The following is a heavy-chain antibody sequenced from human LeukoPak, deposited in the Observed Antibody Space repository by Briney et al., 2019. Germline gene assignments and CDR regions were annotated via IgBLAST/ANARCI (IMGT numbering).Heavy chain of an antibody. D-gene: IGHD3-10*01. Sequence: SETLSLTCTVSGYSISSGYYWGWIRQPPGKGLEWIGSIYHSGSTNYNPSLKSRVTISVDTSKNQFSLKLSSVTAADTAVYFCARDNYYPFFYFDYWGQGNLVTVSS. CDR3: ARDNYYPFFYFDY. V-gene: IGHV4-38-2*02. CDR1: GYSISSGYY. CDR2: IYHSGST. J-gene: IGHJ4*02.